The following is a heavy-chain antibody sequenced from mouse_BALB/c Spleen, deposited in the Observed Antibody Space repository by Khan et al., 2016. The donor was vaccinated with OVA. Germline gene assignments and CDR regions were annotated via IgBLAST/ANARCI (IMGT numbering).Heavy chain of an antibody. D-gene: IGHD1-1*01. J-gene: IGHJ2*01. Sequence: VQLKESGPELVRPGASVKISCTASGYSFTGYFMNWVMQSPGKSLEWIGRINPHIGETFYNQRFKDKATLTVDESSSTAHMELRSLTSEDSAVYYCTRIYRSDFDYWGQGTTLTVSA. CDR1: GYSFTGYF. CDR3: TRIYRSDFDY. CDR2: INPHIGET. V-gene: IGHV1-20*01.